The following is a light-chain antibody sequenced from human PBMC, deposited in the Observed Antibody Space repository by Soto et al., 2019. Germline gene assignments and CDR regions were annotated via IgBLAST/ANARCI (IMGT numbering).Light chain of an antibody. CDR3: QQFGGSPPSWT. CDR1: QSVSSNS. V-gene: IGKV3-20*01. CDR2: GTS. J-gene: IGKJ1*01. Sequence: ESVLTQSPGTLSLSPGERATLSCRASQSVSSNSLAWYQQKPGQAPRPLIYGTSSRATGTPDRFSGSGSGTYFTLTISRLEPEDFAVYYCQQFGGSPPSWTFGQGTKVEI.